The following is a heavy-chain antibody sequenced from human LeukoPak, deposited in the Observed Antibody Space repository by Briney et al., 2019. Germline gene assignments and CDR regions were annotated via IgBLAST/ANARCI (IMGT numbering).Heavy chain of an antibody. Sequence: GGSLRLSCSASGFPFGDYGMSWVRQAPGKGLEWVSYISSSGSTIYYADSVKGRFTISRDNAKNSLYLQMNSLRAEDTAVYYCAELGITMIGGVWGKGTTVTVSS. J-gene: IGHJ6*04. D-gene: IGHD3-10*02. CDR2: ISSSGSTI. CDR1: GFPFGDYG. V-gene: IGHV3-48*04. CDR3: AELGITMIGGV.